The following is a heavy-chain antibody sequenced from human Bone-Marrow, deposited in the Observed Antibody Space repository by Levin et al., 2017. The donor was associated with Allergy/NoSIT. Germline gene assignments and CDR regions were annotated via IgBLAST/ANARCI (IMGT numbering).Heavy chain of an antibody. CDR3: ARDSSVDYSGYDRGY. D-gene: IGHD5-12*01. J-gene: IGHJ4*02. Sequence: PLASVKVSCKASGYTFTNYGITWVRQAPGQGLEWMGWISVYNGNTYYAQKFQGRVTMTTDTSTSTAYMELRSLRSDDTAVYYCARDSSVDYSGYDRGYWGQGTLVTVSS. CDR1: GYTFTNYG. V-gene: IGHV1-18*01. CDR2: ISVYNGNT.